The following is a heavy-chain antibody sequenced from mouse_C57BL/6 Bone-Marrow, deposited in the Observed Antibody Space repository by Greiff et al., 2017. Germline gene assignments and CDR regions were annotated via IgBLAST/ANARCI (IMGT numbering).Heavy chain of an antibody. J-gene: IGHJ3*01. V-gene: IGHV1-69*02. Sequence: QVQLQQPGAELVKPGASVKLSCKASGYNIKGYWMPWVKQRTGQGLEWIGRIDPADGYTKYNPKFKGKATITVAPSSSTAYLQLSSLTSEDSAVYDCANRFAYWGQGTTVTVSA. CDR2: IDPADGYT. CDR3: ANRFAY. CDR1: GYNIKGYW.